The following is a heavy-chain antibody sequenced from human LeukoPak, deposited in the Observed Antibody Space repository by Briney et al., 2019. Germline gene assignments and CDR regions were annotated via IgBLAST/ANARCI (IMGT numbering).Heavy chain of an antibody. CDR3: ANYGYSYGRIFDY. D-gene: IGHD5-18*01. J-gene: IGHJ4*02. CDR2: IYSGGST. V-gene: IGHV3-66*01. Sequence: GGSLRLSCAASGITVSSNYMSWVRQAPGEGLEWVSLIYSGGSTYYAASVKGRFTISRDNSKNTLYLQMNSLRAEDTAVYYCANYGYSYGRIFDYWGQGTLVTVSS. CDR1: GITVSSNY.